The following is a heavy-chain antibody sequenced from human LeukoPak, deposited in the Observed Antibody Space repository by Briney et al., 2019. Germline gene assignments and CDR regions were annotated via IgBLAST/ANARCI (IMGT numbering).Heavy chain of an antibody. CDR3: ARDAPGLDY. Sequence: GGSLRLSCAASGFTFTNHWMHWVRQAPGKGLVWVSRINYYGTTTMYADSVKGRFTISRDNAKNTLYLQMNSLRAEDTAVYFCARDAPGLDYWGQGTLVTVSS. CDR2: INYYGTTT. J-gene: IGHJ4*02. V-gene: IGHV3-74*03. CDR1: GFTFTNHW.